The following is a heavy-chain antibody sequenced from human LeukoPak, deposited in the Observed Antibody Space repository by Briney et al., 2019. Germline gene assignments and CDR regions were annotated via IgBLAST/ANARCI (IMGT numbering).Heavy chain of an antibody. CDR2: TYYSGST. CDR3: ARPYYYDSRIDP. Sequence: SETLSLTCTVSGVSISSDDYYWSWIRQPPGKGLEWIGYTYYSGSTYYNPSLKSRVTISVDTSKNQFSLKLSSVTAADTAVYYCARPYYYDSRIDPWGQGTRVTVSS. J-gene: IGHJ5*02. D-gene: IGHD3-22*01. CDR1: GVSISSDDYY. V-gene: IGHV4-30-4*01.